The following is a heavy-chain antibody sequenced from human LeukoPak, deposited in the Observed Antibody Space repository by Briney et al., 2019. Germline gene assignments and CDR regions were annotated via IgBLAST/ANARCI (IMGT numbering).Heavy chain of an antibody. CDR3: ATHGTSGWTHSIDV. D-gene: IGHD6-19*01. J-gene: IGHJ6*02. CDR1: GGPISRDY. CDR2: IYYSGST. Sequence: SETLSLTCIVSGGPISRDYWSWIRQPPGKGLEWIGFIYYSGSTNYNPSLKSRVTISVDTSKNQFSLKLSSVTAADTAVYYCATHGTSGWTHSIDVWGQGTTVTVSS. V-gene: IGHV4-59*08.